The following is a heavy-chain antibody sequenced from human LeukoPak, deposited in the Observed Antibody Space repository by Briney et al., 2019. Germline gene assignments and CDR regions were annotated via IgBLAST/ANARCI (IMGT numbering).Heavy chain of an antibody. J-gene: IGHJ4*02. CDR1: GFTFSRYW. D-gene: IGHD1-7*01. Sequence: GGSLRLSCAASGFTFSRYWMSWVRQAPGKGLEWVANIKQDGSEKYYVDSVKGRFTISRDNAKNSLYLQMNSLRAEDTALYYCVSGGPDRYNWNYVHDGVNYFDYWGQGTLVTVSS. CDR2: IKQDGSEK. V-gene: IGHV3-7*03. CDR3: VSGGPDRYNWNYVHDGVNYFDY.